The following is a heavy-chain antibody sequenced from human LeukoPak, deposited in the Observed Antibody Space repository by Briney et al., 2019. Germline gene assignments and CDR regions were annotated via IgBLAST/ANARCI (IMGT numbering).Heavy chain of an antibody. CDR2: ISYSGGST. V-gene: IGHV3-23*01. Sequence: PWGSLRLSCAASGFSFSSYAMSWVRQAPGKGLEWVSGISYSGGSTYSADSVKGRFTISRDNAKNSLYLQMNSLRAEDTAVYYCARGRYNYGYIFDYWGQGTLVTVSS. J-gene: IGHJ4*02. CDR1: GFSFSSYA. CDR3: ARGRYNYGYIFDY. D-gene: IGHD5-18*01.